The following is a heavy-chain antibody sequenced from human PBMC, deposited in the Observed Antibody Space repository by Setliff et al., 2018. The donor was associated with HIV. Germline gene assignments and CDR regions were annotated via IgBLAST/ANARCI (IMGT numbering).Heavy chain of an antibody. Sequence: SETLSLTCAVYGGSFSGYYWSWIRQPPGKGLEWIGEIIHSGSTNYNPSLKSRVTISVDTSKNQFSLKLSPVTAADTAIYYCARESLNLGELSSNPDASDIWGQGTMVTVSS. D-gene: IGHD3-16*02. V-gene: IGHV4-34*12. J-gene: IGHJ3*02. CDR2: IIHSGST. CDR3: ARESLNLGELSSNPDASDI. CDR1: GGSFSGYY.